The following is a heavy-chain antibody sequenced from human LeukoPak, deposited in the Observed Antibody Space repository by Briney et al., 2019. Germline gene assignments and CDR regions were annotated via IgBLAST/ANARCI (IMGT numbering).Heavy chain of an antibody. J-gene: IGHJ3*02. V-gene: IGHV4-59*01. Sequence: PSETLSLTCTVSGGSIGSYYWSWIRQPPGKGLGWIGYIYYSGSTNYNPSLKSRVTISVDTSKNQFSLKLSSVTAADTAVYYCARSGPNYDILTGYYPDAFDIWGQGTMVTVSS. CDR2: IYYSGST. D-gene: IGHD3-9*01. CDR3: ARSGPNYDILTGYYPDAFDI. CDR1: GGSIGSYY.